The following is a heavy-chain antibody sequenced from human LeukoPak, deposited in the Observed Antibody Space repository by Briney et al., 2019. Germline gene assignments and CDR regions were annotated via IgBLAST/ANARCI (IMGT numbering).Heavy chain of an antibody. CDR1: GFTVSSNY. D-gene: IGHD6-13*01. J-gene: IGHJ4*02. Sequence: GGSLRLSCAASGFTVSSNYMSWVRQAPGKGLEWVSVIYSGGSTYYADSVKGRFTISRDNSKNTLYLQMNSLRSEDTAVYYCARGLSAAASRNYFDYWGQGTLVTVSS. V-gene: IGHV3-53*01. CDR3: ARGLSAAASRNYFDY. CDR2: IYSGGST.